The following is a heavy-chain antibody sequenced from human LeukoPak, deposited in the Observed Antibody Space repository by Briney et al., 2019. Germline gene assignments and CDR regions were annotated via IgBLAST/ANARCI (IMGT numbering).Heavy chain of an antibody. D-gene: IGHD3-22*01. CDR1: GFTFSSYA. V-gene: IGHV3-53*01. CDR2: IYSGGST. Sequence: GGSLRLSCAASGFTFSSYAMSWVRQAPGKGLEWVSVIYSGGSTYYADSVKGRFTISRDNSKNTLYLQMNSLRAEDTAVYYCAFDYYDSSGYSHWGQGTLVTVSS. J-gene: IGHJ4*02. CDR3: AFDYYDSSGYSH.